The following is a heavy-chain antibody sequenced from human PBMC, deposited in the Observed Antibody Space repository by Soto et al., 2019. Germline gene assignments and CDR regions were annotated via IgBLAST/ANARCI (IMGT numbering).Heavy chain of an antibody. CDR1: GYIFSVYY. CDR3: ASDGVVADIWSTIWLDP. J-gene: IGHJ5*02. CDR2: INPNSGAT. Sequence: AAVKVACKASGYIFSVYYMHWVGQAPGQGLEWMGWINPNSGATTYAQKFQGRVTMTRDTSITTVYMELRRLTSDDTAVYYSASDGVVADIWSTIWLDPCGQGSQVTVYS. D-gene: IGHD3-3*01. V-gene: IGHV1-2*02.